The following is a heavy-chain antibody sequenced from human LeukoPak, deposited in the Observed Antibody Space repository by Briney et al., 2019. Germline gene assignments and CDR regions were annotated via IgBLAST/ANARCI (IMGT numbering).Heavy chain of an antibody. V-gene: IGHV4-39*02. J-gene: IGHJ5*02. CDR2: IYYSGST. CDR1: VGSISSSSCY. Sequence: PSETLSLTCTVSVGSISSSSCYWCWIRQPPGKGLEWIANIYYSGSTYDNPSLKSRVTISVDTSKNQFSLKLSSVTAADTAVYYCARECRRSVVSDAHEDWFDPLGQGTLVTVSS. CDR3: ARECRRSVVSDAHEDWFDP. D-gene: IGHD2-2*01.